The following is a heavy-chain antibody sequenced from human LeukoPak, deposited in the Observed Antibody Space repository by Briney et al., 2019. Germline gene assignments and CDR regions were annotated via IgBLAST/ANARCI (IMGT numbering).Heavy chain of an antibody. CDR1: GDSISNSTYY. CDR2: IYYSGCT. Sequence: SETLSLTCTVSGDSISNSTYYWGWIRQPPGKDLEWIGNIYYSGCTFRNPSLKSRATISVDTSDNRYSLKLSSVTAADTAVYYCARLGYCVSTSCSSWFDPWGQGTLVTVSS. V-gene: IGHV4-39*07. D-gene: IGHD2-2*01. CDR3: ARLGYCVSTSCSSWFDP. J-gene: IGHJ5*02.